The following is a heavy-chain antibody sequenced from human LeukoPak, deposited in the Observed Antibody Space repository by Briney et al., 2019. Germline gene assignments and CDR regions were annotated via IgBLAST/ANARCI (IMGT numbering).Heavy chain of an antibody. J-gene: IGHJ4*02. CDR1: GFTFSSYS. D-gene: IGHD6-13*01. V-gene: IGHV3-21*01. CDR2: ISSSSSYI. Sequence: PGGSLRLSCAASGFTFSSYSMNWVRQAPGKGLEWVSSISSSSSYIYYADSVKGRFTISRDNAKNSLYLQMNSLRVEDTAVYYCARGSGATYSSSWYLDYWGQGTLVTVSS. CDR3: ARGSGATYSSSWYLDY.